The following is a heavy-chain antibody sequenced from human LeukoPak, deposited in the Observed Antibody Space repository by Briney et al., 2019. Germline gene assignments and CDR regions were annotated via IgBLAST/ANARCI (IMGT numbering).Heavy chain of an antibody. D-gene: IGHD3-3*01. CDR1: GGSISSSSYY. Sequence: SETLSLTCTVSGGSISSSSYYWGWIRQPPGKELEWVGSIYYSGNTYYSPSLKSRVTISVDTSKNQFSLNLSSVTAADTAVYYCARQPSYDFWTHWGQGALVTVSS. CDR2: IYYSGNT. CDR3: ARQPSYDFWTH. V-gene: IGHV4-39*01. J-gene: IGHJ4*02.